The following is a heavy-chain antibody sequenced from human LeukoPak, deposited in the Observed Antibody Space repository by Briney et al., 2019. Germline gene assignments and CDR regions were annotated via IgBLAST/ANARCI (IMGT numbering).Heavy chain of an antibody. V-gene: IGHV1-69*01. D-gene: IGHD6-19*01. Sequence: SVKVSCKASGGTFSSYAISWVRQAPGPGLEWMGGIIPIFGTANYAQKFQGRVTITADESTSTAYMELSSLRSEDTAVYYCARGSSGWYNWFDPWGQGTLVTVSS. J-gene: IGHJ5*02. CDR2: IIPIFGTA. CDR3: ARGSSGWYNWFDP. CDR1: GGTFSSYA.